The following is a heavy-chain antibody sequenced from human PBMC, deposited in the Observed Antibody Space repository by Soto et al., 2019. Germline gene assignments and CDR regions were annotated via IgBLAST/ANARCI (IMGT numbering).Heavy chain of an antibody. V-gene: IGHV3-48*03. CDR1: GFTFSSYE. Sequence: PGGSLRLSCAASGFTFSSYEMNWVHQAPGQGLVWVSYISDSGGTVYYADSVKGRFTVSRDNAQNSVYLQMSSLRTEDTAVYYCARDLLHYDFWSGYSAYFYYGMDVWGPGTTVTVSS. J-gene: IGHJ6*02. CDR3: ARDLLHYDFWSGYSAYFYYGMDV. CDR2: ISDSGGTV. D-gene: IGHD3-3*01.